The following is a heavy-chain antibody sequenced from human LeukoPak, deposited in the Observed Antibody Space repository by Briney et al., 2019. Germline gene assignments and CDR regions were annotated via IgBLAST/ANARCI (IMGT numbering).Heavy chain of an antibody. Sequence: SQTLSLTCTVSGGSISSGSYYWSWIRQPAGKGLEWIGRIYTSGSTNYNPSLKSRVTISVDTSKNQFSLKLSSVTAADTAVYYCAREVWAAAAHGGPDYWGQGTLVTVSS. CDR1: GGSISSGSYY. CDR2: IYTSGST. J-gene: IGHJ4*02. D-gene: IGHD6-13*01. V-gene: IGHV4-61*02. CDR3: AREVWAAAAHGGPDY.